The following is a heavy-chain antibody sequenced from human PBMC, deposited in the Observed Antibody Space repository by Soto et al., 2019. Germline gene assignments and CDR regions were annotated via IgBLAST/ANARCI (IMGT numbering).Heavy chain of an antibody. CDR3: ARRYCSGGSCHFDY. CDR1: GGSISSYY. CDR2: IYYSGST. J-gene: IGHJ4*02. V-gene: IGHV4-59*01. D-gene: IGHD2-15*01. Sequence: SETLSLTCTVSGGSISSYYWSWIRQPPGKGLEWIGYIYYSGSTNYNPSLKSRVTISVDTSKNQFSLKLSSVTAADTAVYYCARRYCSGGSCHFDYWGQGTLVTVS.